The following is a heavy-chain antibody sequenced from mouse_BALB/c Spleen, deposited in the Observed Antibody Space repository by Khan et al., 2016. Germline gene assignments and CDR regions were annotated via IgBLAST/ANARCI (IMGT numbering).Heavy chain of an antibody. J-gene: IGHJ4*01. CDR1: GFSLTGYG. CDR2: IWGDGST. Sequence: QVQLKESGPGLVAPSQSLSITCTVSGFSLTGYGVNWVRQPPGKGLEWLGMIWGDGSTDYNSALKSRLSISKDNPKSQVFLKMNSLQTDDTARYYCARESGYEGNAMDYWGQGTSVTVSS. V-gene: IGHV2-6-7*01. CDR3: ARESGYEGNAMDY. D-gene: IGHD2-2*01.